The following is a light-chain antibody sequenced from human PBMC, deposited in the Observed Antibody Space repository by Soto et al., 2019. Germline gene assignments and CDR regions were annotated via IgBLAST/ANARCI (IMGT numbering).Light chain of an antibody. Sequence: EIVLTQSPGTLSLSPGERATLSCRASQSVSSSYLAWYQQRPGQAPRLLIYGVSTRANGVPARFSGSGSGTVFTPTISSLQSEDFAVYYCQQYNNWPLTFGGGTKVDIK. V-gene: IGKV3-15*01. CDR2: GVS. J-gene: IGKJ4*01. CDR3: QQYNNWPLT. CDR1: QSVSSSY.